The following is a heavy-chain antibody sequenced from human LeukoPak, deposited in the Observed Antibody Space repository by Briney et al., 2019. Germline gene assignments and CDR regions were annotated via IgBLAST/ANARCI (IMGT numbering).Heavy chain of an antibody. CDR1: GFTVSSNY. CDR2: IYSGGST. J-gene: IGHJ4*02. CDR3: ARYRLPYYDFWSGYYDY. Sequence: PGGSLRLSCAASGFTVSSNYMSWVRQAPGKGLEWVSVIYSGGSTYYADSVKGRFTISRDNSKNTLYLQMNSLRAEDTAVYYCARYRLPYYDFWSGYYDYWGQGILVTVSS. V-gene: IGHV3-53*01. D-gene: IGHD3-3*01.